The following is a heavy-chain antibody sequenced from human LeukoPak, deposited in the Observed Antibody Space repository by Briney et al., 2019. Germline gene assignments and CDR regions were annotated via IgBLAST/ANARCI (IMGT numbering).Heavy chain of an antibody. J-gene: IGHJ4*02. Sequence: PGGSLRLSCAASGFTFSSYGMHWVRQAPGKGLEWVAVISYDGSNKYYADSVKGRFTTSRDNSKNTLYLQMNSLGAEDTAVYYCAKEVGAHFDYWGQGTLVTVSS. D-gene: IGHD1-26*01. CDR3: AKEVGAHFDY. CDR1: GFTFSSYG. CDR2: ISYDGSNK. V-gene: IGHV3-30*18.